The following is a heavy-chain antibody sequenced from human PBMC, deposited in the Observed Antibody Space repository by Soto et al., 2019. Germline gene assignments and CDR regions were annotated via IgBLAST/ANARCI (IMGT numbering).Heavy chain of an antibody. D-gene: IGHD2-2*01. CDR2: ISGSGGST. V-gene: IGHV3-23*01. CDR1: GFTFSSYA. CDR3: AKVSGIWGEGYCSSTSCYYFDY. Sequence: GGSLRLSCAASGFTFSSYAMSWVRQAPGKGLEWVSAISGSGGSTYYADSVKGRFTISRDNSKNTLYLQMNSLRAEDTAVYYCAKVSGIWGEGYCSSTSCYYFDYWGQGTLVTVSS. J-gene: IGHJ4*02.